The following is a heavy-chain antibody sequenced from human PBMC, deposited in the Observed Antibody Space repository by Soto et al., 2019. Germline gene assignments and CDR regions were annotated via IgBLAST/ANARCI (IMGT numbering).Heavy chain of an antibody. CDR2: IWYDGSNK. CDR1: GFTFSSYT. V-gene: IGHV3-30*18. Sequence: QVQLVESGGGVVQPGRSLRLSCAASGFTFSSYTMHCVRQAPGNGLEWVAAIWYDGSNKNYASSVKGRFTISRDNSKNTLYLQMNSLRTVDTAVYCCANDRHGSGTYSYFVSWGQGILVTVSS. D-gene: IGHD3-10*01. CDR3: ANDRHGSGTYSYFVS. J-gene: IGHJ4*02.